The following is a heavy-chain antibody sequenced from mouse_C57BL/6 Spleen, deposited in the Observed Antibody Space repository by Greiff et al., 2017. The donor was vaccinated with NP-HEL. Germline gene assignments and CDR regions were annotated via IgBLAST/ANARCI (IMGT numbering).Heavy chain of an antibody. CDR1: GFNIKDDY. D-gene: IGHD2-2*01. J-gene: IGHJ2*01. CDR3: TGGYEGVDY. Sequence: VQLKQSGAELVRPGASVKLSCTASGFNIKDDYMHWVKQRPEQGLEWIGWIDPENGDTEYASKFQGKATITADTSSNTAYLQLSSLTSEDTAVYYCTGGYEGVDYWGQGTTLTVSS. CDR2: IDPENGDT. V-gene: IGHV14-4*01.